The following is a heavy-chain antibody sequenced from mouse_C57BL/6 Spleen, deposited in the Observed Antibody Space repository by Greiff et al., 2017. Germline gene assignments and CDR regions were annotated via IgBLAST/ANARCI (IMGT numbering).Heavy chain of an antibody. J-gene: IGHJ1*03. CDR3: ARGNLPITTVVAPYWYFDV. D-gene: IGHD1-1*01. V-gene: IGHV14-2*01. CDR2: IDPEDGET. Sequence: VTLKESGAELVKPGASVKLSCTASGFNIKDYYMHWVKQRTEQGLEWIGRIDPEDGETKYAPKFQGQATITADTSSNTAYLQLSSLTSEDTAVYYCARGNLPITTVVAPYWYFDVWGTGTTVTVSS. CDR1: GFNIKDYY.